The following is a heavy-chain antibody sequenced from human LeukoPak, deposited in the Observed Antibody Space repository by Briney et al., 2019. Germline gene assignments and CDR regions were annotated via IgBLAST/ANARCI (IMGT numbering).Heavy chain of an antibody. CDR2: ISAYNGNT. V-gene: IGHV1-18*01. J-gene: IGHJ4*02. CDR3: ARDHSSSGQLFDY. D-gene: IGHD6-13*01. CDR1: GYIFTTYG. Sequence: GASVMVSCKTSGYIFTTYGISWVRQAPGQGLEWMGWISAYNGNTMYAQKLQGRVTMTTDTSTSTAYMEVRSLRSDDTAIYYCARDHSSSGQLFDYWGQGTLVTVSS.